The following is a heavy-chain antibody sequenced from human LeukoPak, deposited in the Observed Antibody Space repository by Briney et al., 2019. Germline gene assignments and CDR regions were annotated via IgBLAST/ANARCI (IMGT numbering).Heavy chain of an antibody. CDR2: INSDGSST. Sequence: GGSLRLSCAASGFSFSSYWMHWVRQAPGKGLVWVSRINSDGSSTTYADSVQDRFTISRDNAKNTLYLQMNSLRADDTAVYYCARSVYSYYANWFDPWGQGTLVTVSS. D-gene: IGHD4-11*01. CDR3: ARSVYSYYANWFDP. V-gene: IGHV3-74*01. J-gene: IGHJ5*02. CDR1: GFSFSSYW.